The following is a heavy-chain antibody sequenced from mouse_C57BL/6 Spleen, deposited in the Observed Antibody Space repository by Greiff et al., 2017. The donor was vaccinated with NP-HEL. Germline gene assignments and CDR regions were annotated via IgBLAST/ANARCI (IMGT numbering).Heavy chain of an antibody. CDR2: IYPSDSET. D-gene: IGHD2-5*01. J-gene: IGHJ4*01. CDR1: GYTFTSYW. Sequence: VQLQQPGAELVRPGSSVKLSCKASGYTFTSYWMDWVKQRPGQGLEWIGNIYPSDSETHYNQKFKDKATLTVDKSSSTAYMQLSSLTSEDSAVYYCARYYSNGYAMDYWGQGTSVTVSS. CDR3: ARYYSNGYAMDY. V-gene: IGHV1-61*01.